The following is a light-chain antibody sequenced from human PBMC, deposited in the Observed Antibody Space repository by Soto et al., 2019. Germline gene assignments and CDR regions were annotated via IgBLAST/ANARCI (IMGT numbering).Light chain of an antibody. CDR1: QSVSSY. CDR3: QHRSSWPGA. CDR2: DAS. J-gene: IGKJ3*01. V-gene: IGKV3-11*01. Sequence: EIVLTQSPATLSLSPGERATLSCRASQSVSSYLAWYQQKPGQAPRLFIYDASNRATGIPARFSGSGSGTDFTLTISSLEPEDFAVYYCQHRSSWPGAFGPGTKVDI.